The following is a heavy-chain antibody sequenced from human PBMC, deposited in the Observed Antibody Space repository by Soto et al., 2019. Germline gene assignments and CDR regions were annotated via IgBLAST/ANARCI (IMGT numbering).Heavy chain of an antibody. CDR2: IYPGDSDT. V-gene: IGHV5-51*01. CDR1: GYSFTSYW. J-gene: IGHJ5*02. Sequence: PGESLKISCKGSGYSFTSYWVGWVRQMPGKGLEWMGIIYPGDSDTRYRPSFQGQVTISADKSTSTAYLQWSSLKASDTAMYYCARLRGDGYCRSXSTCLNWFDPWSQGTLVTVSS. D-gene: IGHD2-2*03. CDR3: ARLRGDGYCRSXSTCLNWFDP.